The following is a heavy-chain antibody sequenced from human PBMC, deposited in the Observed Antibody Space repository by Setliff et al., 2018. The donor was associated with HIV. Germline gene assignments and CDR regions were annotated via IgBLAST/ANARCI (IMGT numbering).Heavy chain of an antibody. CDR3: AKNLYSSRWSPLDY. D-gene: IGHD6-13*01. CDR2: ISSTGTYI. CDR1: GFNFSTHT. J-gene: IGHJ4*02. V-gene: IGHV3-21*06. Sequence: GGSLRLSCAAFGFNFSTHTMNWIRQAPGKGLEWVSSISSTGTYIYYADSMKGRFTISSDNSKSVVYLQMNSLRTEDTAVYYCAKNLYSSRWSPLDYWGQGTLVTVSS.